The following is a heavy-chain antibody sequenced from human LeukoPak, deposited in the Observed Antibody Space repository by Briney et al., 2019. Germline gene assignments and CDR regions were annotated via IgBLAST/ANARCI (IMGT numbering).Heavy chain of an antibody. CDR1: GGSISSSSYY. CDR3: ARQACSSTSCSNYYYYMDV. D-gene: IGHD2-2*01. CDR2: IYYSGST. J-gene: IGHJ6*03. Sequence: SETLSLTCTVSGGSISSSSYYWGWIRQPPGKGLEWIGSIYYSGSTYYNPSLKSRVTISVDTSKNQFSLKLSSVTAADTAVYYCARQACSSTSCSNYYYYMDVWGKGTTVTVSS. V-gene: IGHV4-39*07.